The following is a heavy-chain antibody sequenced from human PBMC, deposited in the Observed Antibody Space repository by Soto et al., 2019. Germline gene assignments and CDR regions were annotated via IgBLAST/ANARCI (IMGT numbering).Heavy chain of an antibody. CDR1: GYSFSTYW. Sequence: PGASLKISCKGFGYSFSTYWIAWVRQMPGKGLEWMGSTYFGDSNTRYSPSFEGQVTISADKSINTAYLHWSGLKASDTAMYYCATWRGSSWFDYWGQGTLVTVSS. CDR3: ATWRGSSWFDY. J-gene: IGHJ4*02. D-gene: IGHD6-13*01. CDR2: TYFGDSNT. V-gene: IGHV5-51*01.